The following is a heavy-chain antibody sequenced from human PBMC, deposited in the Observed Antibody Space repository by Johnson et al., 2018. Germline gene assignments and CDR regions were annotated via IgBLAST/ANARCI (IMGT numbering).Heavy chain of an antibody. V-gene: IGHV3-7*01. D-gene: IGHD1-7*01. CDR1: GFSFSRYW. CDR2: IKEDGSEK. Sequence: VQLVQSGGGLVQPGGSLRLSCAASGFSFSRYWMSWVRQAPGKGLEWVANIKEDGSEKYYVDSVKGRFTISRDNIKNSLYLQMNSLRAEEMAVYYSARDLYNCNYFDIWGQGTMVTVSS. J-gene: IGHJ3*02. CDR3: ARDLYNCNYFDI.